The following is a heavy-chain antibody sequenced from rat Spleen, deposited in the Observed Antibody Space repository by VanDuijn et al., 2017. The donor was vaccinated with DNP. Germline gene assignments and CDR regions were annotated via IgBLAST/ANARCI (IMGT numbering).Heavy chain of an antibody. CDR3: ARSNFGFDY. CDR1: GFTFSNYY. V-gene: IGHV5-25*01. Sequence: EVQLVESGGGLVQPGRSLKLSCAASGFTFSNYYMAWVRQAPKKGLEWVATISIRGTRTSYPDSVKGRFTVSRDNAKNSLYLQMDSLRSEDTATYYCARSNFGFDYWGQGTLVTVSS. J-gene: IGHJ3*01. CDR2: ISIRGTRT. D-gene: IGHD1-11*01.